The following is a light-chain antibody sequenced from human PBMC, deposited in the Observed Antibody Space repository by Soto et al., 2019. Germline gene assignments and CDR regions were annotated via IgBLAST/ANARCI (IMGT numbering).Light chain of an antibody. CDR1: NSDVGDYNY. CDR3: CSHAGHYSFV. CDR2: DVN. Sequence: QSALTQPRSVSGTPGQSVTISCTGSNSDVGDYNYVSWYQQHPGKAPRLIIYDVNKRPSGVPDRFSGSKSGNMASLTISGLQADDEADYYCCSHAGHYSFVFGSGTKVTVL. J-gene: IGLJ1*01. V-gene: IGLV2-11*01.